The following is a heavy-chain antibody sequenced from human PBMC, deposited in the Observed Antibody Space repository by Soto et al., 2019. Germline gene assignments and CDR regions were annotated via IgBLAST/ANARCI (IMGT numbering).Heavy chain of an antibody. CDR3: ANLSRGYCSTTSCPTDY. CDR1: GGSFNTYA. CDR2: IIPVFGRV. D-gene: IGHD2-2*01. V-gene: IGHV1-69*14. Sequence: QVQLVQSGAEVKKPGSSVKVSCKASGGSFNTYAISWVRQAPGQGLEWVGGIIPVFGRVTYDQRFQRRVTISADTSTSIDCMESSVRRPDDTDMYYSANLSRGYCSTTSCPTDYWGQRTRVTVPS. J-gene: IGHJ4*02.